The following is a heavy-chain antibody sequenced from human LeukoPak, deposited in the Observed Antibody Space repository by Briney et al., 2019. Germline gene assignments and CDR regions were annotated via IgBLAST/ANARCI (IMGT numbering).Heavy chain of an antibody. CDR1: GYSISSGYY. J-gene: IGHJ4*02. CDR3: ARVTGYMIEDYFDY. Sequence: SETLSLTCTVSGYSISSGYYWGWIRQPPGKGLEWIGSIYHSGSTNYNPSLKSRVTISVDTSKNQFSLKLSSVTAVDTAVYYCARVTGYMIEDYFDYWGQGTLVTVSS. V-gene: IGHV4-38-2*02. D-gene: IGHD3-22*01. CDR2: IYHSGST.